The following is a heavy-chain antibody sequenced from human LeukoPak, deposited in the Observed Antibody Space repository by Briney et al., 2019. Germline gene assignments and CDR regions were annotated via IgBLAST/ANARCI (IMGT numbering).Heavy chain of an antibody. CDR2: ISSSSSYI. CDR3: ASGYNWNYGAFDI. CDR1: GFTFSSYS. V-gene: IGHV3-21*01. D-gene: IGHD1-7*01. Sequence: PGGSLRLSCAASGFTFSSYSMNWVRQAPGKGLEWVSSISSSSSYIYYADSVKGRFTISRDNAKNSLYLQMNSLRAEDTAVYYCASGYNWNYGAFDIWGQGTMVTVSS. J-gene: IGHJ3*02.